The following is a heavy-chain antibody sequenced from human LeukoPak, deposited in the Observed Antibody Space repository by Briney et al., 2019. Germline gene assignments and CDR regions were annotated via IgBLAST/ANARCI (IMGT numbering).Heavy chain of an antibody. CDR3: ARVGGYCSSTSCYNWFDP. CDR2: IYYSGST. Sequence: SETLSLTCTVSGGSISSYYWSWIRQPPGKGLEWIGYIYYSGSTNYNPSLKSRVTISVDTSKNQFSLKLSSVTAADTAVYYCARVGGYCSSTSCYNWFDPWGQGTLVTVSS. J-gene: IGHJ5*02. D-gene: IGHD2-2*01. V-gene: IGHV4-59*01. CDR1: GGSISSYY.